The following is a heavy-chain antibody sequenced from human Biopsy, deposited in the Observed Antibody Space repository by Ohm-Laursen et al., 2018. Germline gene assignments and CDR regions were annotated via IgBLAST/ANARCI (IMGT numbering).Heavy chain of an antibody. CDR3: ARGDYFDSNGYFWFDP. J-gene: IGHJ5*02. D-gene: IGHD3-22*01. Sequence: PSQTLSLTCTVSGGSISSGGSYWSWIRQRPGKGPEWIGYIFNSANTYYNLSLKNLITISGDTSKNQFSLKLNSVTAADTAVYYCARGDYFDSNGYFWFDPWGQGTLVTVSS. CDR2: IFNSANT. V-gene: IGHV4-31*01. CDR1: GGSISSGGSY.